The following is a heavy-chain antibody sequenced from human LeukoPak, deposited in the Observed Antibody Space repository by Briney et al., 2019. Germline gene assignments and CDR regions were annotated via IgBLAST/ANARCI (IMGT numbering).Heavy chain of an antibody. Sequence: GGSLRLSCAASGFTVITNDMTWVRQAPRKGLEWVSVLYSDGNTKYADSVQGRFTISRDNSKNTLYLGMNSLSPDDTAAYYCARGVEPLAANTLAYWGQGTLVTVSS. CDR1: GFTVITND. V-gene: IGHV3-53*01. D-gene: IGHD1-14*01. CDR2: LYSDGNT. J-gene: IGHJ4*02. CDR3: ARGVEPLAANTLAY.